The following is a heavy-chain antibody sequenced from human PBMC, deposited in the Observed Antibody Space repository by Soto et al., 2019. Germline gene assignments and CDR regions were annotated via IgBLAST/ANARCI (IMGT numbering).Heavy chain of an antibody. CDR2: IRKDGSQR. D-gene: IGHD2-8*01. Sequence: EVQLVESGGGLVQPGGSLTLSCAASEFAFSSYWMTWVRQAPGKGLEWVANIRKDGSQRSYLDSVRGRFTISRDNSKNSLYLQMNSLRAEDTALYFCARDVSPGISGLYFDAFEIWGQWTMVTVSS. V-gene: IGHV3-7*05. CDR3: ARDVSPGISGLYFDAFEI. J-gene: IGHJ3*02. CDR1: EFAFSSYW.